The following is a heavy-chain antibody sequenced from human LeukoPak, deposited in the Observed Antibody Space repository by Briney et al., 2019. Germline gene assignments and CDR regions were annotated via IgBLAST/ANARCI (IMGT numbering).Heavy chain of an antibody. CDR1: GFTFSSYE. D-gene: IGHD5-24*01. J-gene: IGHJ3*02. CDR3: AKVKITGGAFDI. CDR2: ISGSGGST. V-gene: IGHV3-23*01. Sequence: GGSLRLFCAVSGFTFSSYEMNWVRQAPGKGLEWVSAISGSGGSTYYADSVKGRFTISRDNSKNTLYLQMNSRRAEDTAVYYCAKVKITGGAFDIWGQGTMVTVSS.